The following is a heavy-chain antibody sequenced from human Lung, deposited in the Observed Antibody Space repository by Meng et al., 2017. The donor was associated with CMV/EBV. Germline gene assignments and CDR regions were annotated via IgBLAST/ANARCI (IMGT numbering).Heavy chain of an antibody. CDR1: GLSMRFFW. CDR2: IDENGSSV. CDR3: ARGLEEGLGWEMGY. Sequence: EVPLVESGGGVCLLGGSLRLSCGVSGLSMRFFWMHWVRQVPGKGLEWLSRIDENGSSVSYADSVRGRFTISRDDAKNTLFLQMNSLRVEDTAVYYCARGLEEGLGWEMGYWGHGTLVTVSS. V-gene: IGHV3-74*01. D-gene: IGHD3-16*01. J-gene: IGHJ4*01.